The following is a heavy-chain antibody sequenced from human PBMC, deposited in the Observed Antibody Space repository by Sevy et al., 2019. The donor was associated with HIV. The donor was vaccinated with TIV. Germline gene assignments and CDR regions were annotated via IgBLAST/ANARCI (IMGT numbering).Heavy chain of an antibody. D-gene: IGHD2-8*02. Sequence: GGSLRLSCAASGFTFSSYSMNWVRQAPGKGLEWVSSISSSSSYIYYADSVKGRFTIPRDNAKNSVYLQRNSLRAEDTAVYYCARDKGSRWDIVLLEAGAFDYWGQGTLVTVSS. CDR2: ISSSSSYI. CDR1: GFTFSSYS. CDR3: ARDKGSRWDIVLLEAGAFDY. J-gene: IGHJ4*02. V-gene: IGHV3-21*01.